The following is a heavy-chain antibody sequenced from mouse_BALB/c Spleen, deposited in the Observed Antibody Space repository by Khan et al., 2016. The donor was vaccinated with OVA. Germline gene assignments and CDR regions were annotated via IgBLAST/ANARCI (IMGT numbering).Heavy chain of an antibody. CDR1: GYTFTNYL. Sequence: VQLQQSGPDLVKPGTSVKMSCKASGYTFTNYLIHWVKQKPGQGLEWIGDINPYNGDTKYNEKFKEKATLTLEKSSSNAYMELSSLTSEDSAVYSCARGYCQSYYFDYWGQGTALTVSS. D-gene: IGHD2-14*01. V-gene: IGHV1S136*01. CDR3: ARGYCQSYYFDY. CDR2: INPYNGDT. J-gene: IGHJ2*01.